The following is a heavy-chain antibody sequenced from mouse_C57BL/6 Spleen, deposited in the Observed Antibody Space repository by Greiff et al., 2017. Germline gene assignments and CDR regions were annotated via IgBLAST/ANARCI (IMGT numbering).Heavy chain of an antibody. D-gene: IGHD4-1*01. CDR3: AQTGTLYAMDY. V-gene: IGHV1-7*01. Sequence: QVQLQQSGAELAKPGASVTLSCKASGYTFTSYWMHWVKQRPGQGLEWIGYINPSSGYTKYNQKFKYKATLTADKSSSTAYMQLNSLTYDDSAVYYCAQTGTLYAMDYWGQGTSVTVSS. CDR1: GYTFTSYW. CDR2: INPSSGYT. J-gene: IGHJ4*01.